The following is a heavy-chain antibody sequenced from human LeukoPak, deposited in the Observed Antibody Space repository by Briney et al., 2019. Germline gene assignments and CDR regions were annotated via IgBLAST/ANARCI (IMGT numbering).Heavy chain of an antibody. CDR2: ISYDGSNK. Sequence: GGSLRLSCAASGFTFSNYGMHWVRQAPGKGLEWVAVISYDGSNKYYADSVKGRFTISRDNSKNTLYLQMNSLRAEDTAVYYCARGVVPGVYFDYWGQGTLVTVSS. J-gene: IGHJ4*02. V-gene: IGHV3-30*19. D-gene: IGHD2-15*01. CDR1: GFTFSNYG. CDR3: ARGVVPGVYFDY.